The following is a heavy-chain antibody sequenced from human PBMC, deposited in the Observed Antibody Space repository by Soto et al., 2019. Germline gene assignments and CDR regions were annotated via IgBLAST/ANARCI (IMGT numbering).Heavy chain of an antibody. V-gene: IGHV3-33*01. Sequence: QVQLVESGGGVVQPGRSLRLSCAASGFTFSSYGMHWVRQAPGKGLEWVAVIWYDGSNKYYADSVKGRFTISRDNSKNTLYLQMNSLRAAHTAVYSCARGPDIVATIHGYYYYYMDVWGKGTTVTVSS. CDR2: IWYDGSNK. CDR3: ARGPDIVATIHGYYYYYMDV. J-gene: IGHJ6*03. D-gene: IGHD5-12*01. CDR1: GFTFSSYG.